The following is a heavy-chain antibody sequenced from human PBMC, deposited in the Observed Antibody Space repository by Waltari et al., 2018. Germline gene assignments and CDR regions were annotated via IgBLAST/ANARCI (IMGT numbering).Heavy chain of an antibody. CDR3: ALLYYYDSSGGY. V-gene: IGHV1-2*06. CDR1: GYTFTGYY. Sequence: QVQLVQSGAEVKKPGASVKVSCKASGYTFTGYYMHWVRQAPGQGLEWMGRTNPNSGGTNYAQKLQGRVTMTRDTSISTAYMELSRLRSDDTAVYYCALLYYYDSSGGYWGQGTLVTVSS. CDR2: TNPNSGGT. D-gene: IGHD3-22*01. J-gene: IGHJ4*02.